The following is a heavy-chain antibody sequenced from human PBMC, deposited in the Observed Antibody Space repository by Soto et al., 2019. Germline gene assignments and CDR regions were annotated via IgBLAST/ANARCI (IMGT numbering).Heavy chain of an antibody. CDR2: INAGNGNT. Sequence: ASVKVSCKASGYTFTSYAMHWVRQAPGQRLEWMGWINAGNGNTKYSQNFQGRVTITRDTSTSTAYMELRSLRSDDTAVYYCARDSSGWYPHWGQGTLVTVSS. V-gene: IGHV1-3*01. D-gene: IGHD6-19*01. CDR1: GYTFTSYA. J-gene: IGHJ1*01. CDR3: ARDSSGWYPH.